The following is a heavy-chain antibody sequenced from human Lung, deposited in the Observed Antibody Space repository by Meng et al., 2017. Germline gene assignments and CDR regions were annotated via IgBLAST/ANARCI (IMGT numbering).Heavy chain of an antibody. D-gene: IGHD1-1*01. V-gene: IGHV3-74*01. CDR1: VFTFTDHW. Sequence: VQLLVAGGGLCQPGGSVILFCAAAVFTFTDHWLHWVRQGPGKGLVWVSRINRDETKPSYADSVKGRFTISRDNAKNTLYLQMNNLRAEDTAFYYCTNDRLNHWGQGALVTVSS. CDR3: TNDRLNH. CDR2: INRDETKP. J-gene: IGHJ1*01.